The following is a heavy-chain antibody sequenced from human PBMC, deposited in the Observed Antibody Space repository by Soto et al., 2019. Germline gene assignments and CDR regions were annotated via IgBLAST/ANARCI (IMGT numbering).Heavy chain of an antibody. CDR1: GGSLTDYY. CDR2: IYYSGST. Sequence: SETLSLTCAVFGGSLTDYYWSWIRQPPGKGLEWIGYIYYSGSTNYNPSLKSRVTISVDTSKNQFSLKLSSVTAADTAVYYCARDRWFGEGYYYGMDVWGQGTTVTVSS. J-gene: IGHJ6*02. CDR3: ARDRWFGEGYYYGMDV. D-gene: IGHD3-10*01. V-gene: IGHV4-59*01.